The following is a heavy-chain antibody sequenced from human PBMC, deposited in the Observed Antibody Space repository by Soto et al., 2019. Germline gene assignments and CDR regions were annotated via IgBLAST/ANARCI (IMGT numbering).Heavy chain of an antibody. D-gene: IGHD1-26*01. Sequence: SLRLSLEAFGFTFYNFALHWVRQSPERGLEWVSAISWNGGRTGYADSVKGRFIVSRDNSKSSLYLQMNSLSSEDTALYFCAKASYSLGIEGATDFDYWGQGSWVTVSS. CDR3: AKASYSLGIEGATDFDY. J-gene: IGHJ4*02. CDR1: GFTFYNFA. V-gene: IGHV3-9*01. CDR2: ISWNGGRT.